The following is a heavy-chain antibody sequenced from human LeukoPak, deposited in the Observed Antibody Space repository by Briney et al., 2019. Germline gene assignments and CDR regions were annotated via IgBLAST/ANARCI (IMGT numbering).Heavy chain of an antibody. J-gene: IGHJ6*03. CDR2: INHSGST. Sequence: SETLSLTCTVSGGSISSYYWSWIRQPPGKGLEWIGEINHSGSTNYNPSLKSRVTISVDTSKNQFSLKLSSVTAADTAVYYCARRAAGTSGYYYYYMDVWGKGTTVTVSS. CDR3: ARRAAGTSGYYYYYMDV. CDR1: GGSISSYY. D-gene: IGHD6-13*01. V-gene: IGHV4-34*01.